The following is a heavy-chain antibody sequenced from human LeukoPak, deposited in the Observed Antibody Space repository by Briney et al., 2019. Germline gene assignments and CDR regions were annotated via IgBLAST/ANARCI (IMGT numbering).Heavy chain of an antibody. V-gene: IGHV3-11*01. J-gene: IGHJ4*02. CDR2: ISSSGSTI. Sequence: PGGSLRLSCAASGFTFSDYYMSWIRQAPGKGLEWVSYISSSGSTIYYADSVKGRFTISRDNAKNSLYLQMNSLRAEDTAVYYCAREYCSGGSCYLPHQYYFDYWGQGTLVTVSS. CDR3: AREYCSGGSCYLPHQYYFDY. D-gene: IGHD2-15*01. CDR1: GFTFSDYY.